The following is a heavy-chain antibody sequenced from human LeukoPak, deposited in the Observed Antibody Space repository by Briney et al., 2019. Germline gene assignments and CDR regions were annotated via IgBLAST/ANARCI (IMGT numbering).Heavy chain of an antibody. CDR2: IYPGETS. Sequence: SETLSLTCTVSRGSISFYYWSWVRQPAGKGLEWIGRIYPGETSNYNPSLKSRVTMSVDTSKNHFSLRLTSVTAADTAVYHCARVGDYGSGSYQYGMDVWGQGTTVTVSS. V-gene: IGHV4-4*07. CDR1: RGSISFYY. D-gene: IGHD3-10*01. J-gene: IGHJ6*02. CDR3: ARVGDYGSGSYQYGMDV.